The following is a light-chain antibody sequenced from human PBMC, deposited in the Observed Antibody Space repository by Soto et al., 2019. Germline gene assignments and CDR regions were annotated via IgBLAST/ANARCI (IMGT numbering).Light chain of an antibody. J-gene: IGKJ2*01. Sequence: DIVMTQSPDSLAVSLGERANINCKSSQSVLYSSDNKNYLAWYQQKPGQPPKLLIYCASTRESGVPDRFSGSGSGTDFTLTVSSLQAEDVAVYYCQQYYNVPYTFGQGTKLEIK. CDR3: QQYYNVPYT. CDR2: CAS. CDR1: QSVLYSSDNKNY. V-gene: IGKV4-1*01.